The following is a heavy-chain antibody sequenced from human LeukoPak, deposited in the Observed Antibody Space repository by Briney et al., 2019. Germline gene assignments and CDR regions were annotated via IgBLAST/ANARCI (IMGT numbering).Heavy chain of an antibody. Sequence: GGSLRLSCAASQFTFSSYWMTWVRQAPGKGLEWVASISQDESEKYYVDSVKGRFTISRDNAKNSLFLQMNCLRAEDTAIYYCARDNIYIAADGIDAFDVWGQGTMVTVSS. CDR2: ISQDESEK. D-gene: IGHD6-13*01. J-gene: IGHJ3*01. CDR1: QFTFSSYW. CDR3: ARDNIYIAADGIDAFDV. V-gene: IGHV3-7*01.